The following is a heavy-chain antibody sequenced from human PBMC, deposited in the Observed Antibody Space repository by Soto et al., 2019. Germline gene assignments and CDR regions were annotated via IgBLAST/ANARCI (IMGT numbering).Heavy chain of an antibody. D-gene: IGHD6-13*01. V-gene: IGHV3-23*01. CDR2: LTGSGGAT. J-gene: IGHJ4*02. CDR1: GFTFSNYA. CDR3: AKEGSVTAALDY. Sequence: EVQLLESGGGLVQPGGSLRLSCAASGFTFSNYAMSWVRQAQGKGLEWVSGLTGSGGATYYADSVKGRLTISRDNSNNTLYLQMNSLRAEDTAVYYCAKEGSVTAALDYWGQGILVTVSS.